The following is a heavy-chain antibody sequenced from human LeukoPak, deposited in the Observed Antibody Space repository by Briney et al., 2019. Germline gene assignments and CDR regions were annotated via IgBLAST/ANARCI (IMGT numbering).Heavy chain of an antibody. CDR1: GYTLTELS. CDR3: ATVSFYCSGGSCYSNYYYYMDV. CDR2: FDPEDGET. Sequence: ASVKVSCKVSGYTLTELSMHWVRQAPGKGPEWMGGFDPEDGETIYAQKFQGRVTMTEDTSTDTAYMELSSLRSEDTAVYYCATVSFYCSGGSCYSNYYYYMDVWGKGTTVTVSS. V-gene: IGHV1-24*01. D-gene: IGHD2-15*01. J-gene: IGHJ6*03.